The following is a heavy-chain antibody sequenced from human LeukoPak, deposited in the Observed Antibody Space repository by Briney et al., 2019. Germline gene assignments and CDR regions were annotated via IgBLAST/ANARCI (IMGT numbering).Heavy chain of an antibody. J-gene: IGHJ4*02. Sequence: GGSLRLSCAASGFTFSSYWMRWVRQAPGKGLEWVANIKQDGSEKYYVDSVEGRFTISRDNAKNSLYLQMNSLRAEDTAVYYCARIPSLSWQQPFDYWGQGTLVTVSS. V-gene: IGHV3-7*01. CDR1: GFTFSSYW. CDR3: ARIPSLSWQQPFDY. D-gene: IGHD6-13*01. CDR2: IKQDGSEK.